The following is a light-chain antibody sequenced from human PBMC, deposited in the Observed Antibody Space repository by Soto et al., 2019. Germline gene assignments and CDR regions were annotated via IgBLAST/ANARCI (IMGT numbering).Light chain of an antibody. CDR3: RQYNKLPLT. J-gene: IGKJ1*01. Sequence: EIMMTQSPGTLSASPGERATLSCRASQSVSSNLAWYQQKPGQAPRLLIYAVSTRATGIPARFSGSGSGTDFTLTISSLQSEDVAVYYCRQYNKLPLTFGQGTKVELK. CDR2: AVS. CDR1: QSVSSN. V-gene: IGKV3-15*01.